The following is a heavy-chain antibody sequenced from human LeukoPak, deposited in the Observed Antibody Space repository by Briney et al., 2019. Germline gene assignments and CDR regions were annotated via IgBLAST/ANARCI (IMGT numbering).Heavy chain of an antibody. CDR3: ARDRGSYYFDY. D-gene: IGHD1-26*01. J-gene: IGHJ4*02. V-gene: IGHV3-21*01. Sequence: PGRSLRLSCAASGFTFSSYGMHWVRQAPGKGLEWVSSISSSSSYIYYADSVKGRFTISRDNAKNSLYLRMNSLRAEDTAVYYCARDRGSYYFDYRGQGTLVTVSS. CDR1: GFTFSSYG. CDR2: ISSSSSYI.